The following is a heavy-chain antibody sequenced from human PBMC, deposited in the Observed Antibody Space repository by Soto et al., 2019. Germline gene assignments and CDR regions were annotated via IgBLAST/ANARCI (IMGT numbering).Heavy chain of an antibody. J-gene: IGHJ3*02. D-gene: IGHD3-22*01. CDR3: ARETGGYYYDSSGYAPVRTSPRDDAFDI. V-gene: IGHV3-33*01. Sequence: QVQLVESGGGVVQPGRSLRLSCAASGFTFSSYGMHWVRQAPGKGLEWVAVIWYDGSNKYYADSVKGRFTISRDNSKNTLYLQMNSLRAEDTAVYYCARETGGYYYDSSGYAPVRTSPRDDAFDIWGQGTMVTVSS. CDR2: IWYDGSNK. CDR1: GFTFSSYG.